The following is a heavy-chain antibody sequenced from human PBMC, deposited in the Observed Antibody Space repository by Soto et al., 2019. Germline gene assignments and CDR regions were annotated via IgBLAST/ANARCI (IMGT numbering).Heavy chain of an antibody. J-gene: IGHJ1*01. CDR3: TTGAVVVPDAQRKYFQH. CDR1: GFTFSNAW. D-gene: IGHD2-2*01. CDR2: IKSKTDGGTT. Sequence: GGSLRLSCAASGFTFSNAWMSWVRQAPGKGLGWGGRIKSKTDGGTTDYAAHVKGSFTIAGEDAKNTLYLQMNSLKTADTAVYYCTTGAVVVPDAQRKYFQHWGQGTLVTVSS. V-gene: IGHV3-15*01.